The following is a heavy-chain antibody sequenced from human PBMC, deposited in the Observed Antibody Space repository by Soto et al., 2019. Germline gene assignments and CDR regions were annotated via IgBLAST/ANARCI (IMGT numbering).Heavy chain of an antibody. D-gene: IGHD2-21*01. Sequence: GASVKVSCKASGGTFSSYAISWVRQAPGQGLEWMGGIIPIFGTANYAQKFQGRVTITADESTSTAYMELSSLRSEDTAVYYCARDRLGYYGMDVWGQGTTVTVSS. CDR3: ARDRLGYYGMDV. V-gene: IGHV1-69*13. CDR2: IIPIFGTA. J-gene: IGHJ6*02. CDR1: GGTFSSYA.